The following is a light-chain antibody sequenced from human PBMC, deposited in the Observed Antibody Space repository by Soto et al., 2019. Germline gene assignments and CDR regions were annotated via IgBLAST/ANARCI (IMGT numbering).Light chain of an antibody. J-gene: IGKJ1*01. CDR1: QSIQSD. CDR3: QQYNNWPWT. CDR2: GAS. V-gene: IGKV3-15*01. Sequence: EFVLTQSPGTLSLSRGEGAALSCRASQSIQSDLAWYQQKPGQGPRLLIYGASTRATGIPVRFSGSGSGTEFTLTISRLQSEDFALYFCQQYNNWPWTFGQGTKVDI.